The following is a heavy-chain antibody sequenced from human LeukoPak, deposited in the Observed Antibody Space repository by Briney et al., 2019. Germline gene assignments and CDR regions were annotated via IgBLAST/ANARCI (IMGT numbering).Heavy chain of an antibody. J-gene: IGHJ6*02. CDR3: ARLRAAHIGGGYYYGMDV. D-gene: IGHD3-16*01. CDR2: ISAYNGNT. Sequence: ASVKVSCKASGYTFTSYGISWVRQAPGQGLEWMGWISAYNGNTNYAQKLQGRVTMTTDTSTSTAYMELRSLRSDDTAVYYCARLRAAHIGGGYYYGMDVWGQGTTVTVSS. CDR1: GYTFTSYG. V-gene: IGHV1-18*01.